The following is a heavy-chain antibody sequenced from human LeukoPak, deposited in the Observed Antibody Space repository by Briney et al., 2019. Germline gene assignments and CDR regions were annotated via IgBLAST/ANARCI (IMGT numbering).Heavy chain of an antibody. D-gene: IGHD4-17*01. V-gene: IGHV1-69*01. CDR3: AGLREYGDYVGY. Sequence: SVKVSCKASGGTFSSYAISWVRQAPGQGLEWMGGIIPIFGTANYAQKFQGRVTITADESTSTAYMELSSLRSEDTAVYYCAGLREYGDYVGYWGQGTLVTVSS. CDR1: GGTFSSYA. CDR2: IIPIFGTA. J-gene: IGHJ4*02.